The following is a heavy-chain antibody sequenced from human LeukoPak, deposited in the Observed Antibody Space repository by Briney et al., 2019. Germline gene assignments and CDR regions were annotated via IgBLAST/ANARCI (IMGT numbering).Heavy chain of an antibody. CDR2: IYYSGST. V-gene: IGHV4-30-4*01. J-gene: IGHJ4*02. D-gene: IGHD3-10*01. CDR1: GGSISSGDYY. Sequence: SQTLSLTCTVSGGSISSGDYYWSWIRQPPGKGLEWIGYIYYSGSTYYNPSLKSRVTISVDTSKNQFSLKLSSVTAADTAVYYCARAYGSGSYWRVYYFDYWGQGTLVTASS. CDR3: ARAYGSGSYWRVYYFDY.